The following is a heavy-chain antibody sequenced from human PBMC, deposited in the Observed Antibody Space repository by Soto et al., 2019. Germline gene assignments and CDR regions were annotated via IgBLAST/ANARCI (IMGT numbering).Heavy chain of an antibody. D-gene: IGHD6-13*01. Sequence: QVQLVESGGGVVQPGRSLRLSCAASGFTFSSYGMHWVRQAPGKGLEWVAVIWYDGSNKYYADSVKGRFTISRANSKNTLYLQMNSLKDEDTPVYYCARDNSSSWYGQTSGSDPWGQGTLVTVSS. V-gene: IGHV3-33*01. J-gene: IGHJ5*02. CDR2: IWYDGSNK. CDR1: GFTFSSYG. CDR3: ARDNSSSWYGQTSGSDP.